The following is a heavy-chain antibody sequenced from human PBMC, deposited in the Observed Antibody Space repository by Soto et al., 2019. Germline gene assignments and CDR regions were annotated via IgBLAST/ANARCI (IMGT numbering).Heavy chain of an antibody. J-gene: IGHJ6*02. V-gene: IGHV4-31*03. CDR1: GASISSGGYY. Sequence: SETLSLTCTFSGASISSGGYYWSWIRQHPGKGLEWIGYIYYSGSTYYNPSLKSRVTISVDTSKNQFSLKLSSVTAADTAAYYCARVGEADYYDITDYYYYGMDVWGQGTTVTVSS. CDR2: IYYSGST. D-gene: IGHD3-22*01. CDR3: ARVGEADYYDITDYYYYGMDV.